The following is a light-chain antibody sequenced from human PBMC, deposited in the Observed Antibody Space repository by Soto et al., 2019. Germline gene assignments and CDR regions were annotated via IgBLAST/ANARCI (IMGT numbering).Light chain of an antibody. CDR2: TSN. V-gene: IGLV1-44*01. CDR1: NSNIGSNK. J-gene: IGLJ1*01. Sequence: QSVLTQPPSASGTPGQRVTISCSGSNSNIGSNKVNWYQQLPGTAPKLLIYTSNQRPSGVPGRFSGSKSGTSASLAISGLQSEDEADYYCATWDDSLHGYVLGNGTKVT. CDR3: ATWDDSLHGYV.